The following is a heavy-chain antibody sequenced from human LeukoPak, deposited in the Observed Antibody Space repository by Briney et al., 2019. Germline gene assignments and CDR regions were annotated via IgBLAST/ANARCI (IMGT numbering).Heavy chain of an antibody. CDR3: GKDRNVYCSGGSCYTL. D-gene: IGHD2-15*01. J-gene: IGHJ4*02. CDR1: GFTFSSYA. V-gene: IGHV3-23*01. CDR2: ISGGGDST. Sequence: PGGSLRLSCATSGFTFSSYAMSWVRQPPGKGLEWVSLISGGGDSTYYADSVKGRFTISRDNSKNTLYLEMNSLRAEDTAVYYCGKDRNVYCSGGSCYTLWGQGTLVTVSS.